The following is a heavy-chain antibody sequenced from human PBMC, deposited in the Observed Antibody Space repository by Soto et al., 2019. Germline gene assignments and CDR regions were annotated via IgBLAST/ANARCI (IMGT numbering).Heavy chain of an antibody. V-gene: IGHV3-33*01. J-gene: IGHJ4*02. CDR3: ARGWPYSSSWFCNFDY. Sequence: QVQLVESGGDVVQPGRSLRRSCAASGFTFSNYGMHWVRQAPGEGLEWVAVICYDGSNKYSADSVKGRFTISRDNSKNTPDLQMGCLRAEVTAVYSCARGWPYSSSWFCNFDYWGQGPLVTVSS. D-gene: IGHD6-13*01. CDR2: ICYDGSNK. CDR1: GFTFSNYG.